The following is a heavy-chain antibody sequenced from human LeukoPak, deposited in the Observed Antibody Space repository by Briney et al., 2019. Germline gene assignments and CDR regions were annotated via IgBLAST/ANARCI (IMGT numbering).Heavy chain of an antibody. V-gene: IGHV3-23*01. CDR2: ISTSGGST. CDR3: ARGRDY. J-gene: IGHJ4*02. D-gene: IGHD3-10*01. Sequence: GESLRLSCAASGFTFSSYAMSWVRQAPGKGLEWVSGISTSGGSTSYADSVKGRFTISRDNPRNTLYMQMNSLRAEDTAVYYCARGRDYWGQGTLVTVSS. CDR1: GFTFSSYA.